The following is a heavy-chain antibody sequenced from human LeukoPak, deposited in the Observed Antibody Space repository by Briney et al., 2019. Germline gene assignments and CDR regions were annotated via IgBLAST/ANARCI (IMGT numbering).Heavy chain of an antibody. CDR1: GGSVSSGY. CDR2: IKQDGGEK. V-gene: IGHV3-7*03. CDR3: ARRYFDY. J-gene: IGHJ4*02. Sequence: PSETLSLTCTVSGGSVSSGYFHWSWVRQAPGKGLEWVANIKQDGGEKYYVDSVKGRFTISRDNAKNSLYLQVNSLRAEDTAVYYCARRYFDYWGQGTLVTVSS.